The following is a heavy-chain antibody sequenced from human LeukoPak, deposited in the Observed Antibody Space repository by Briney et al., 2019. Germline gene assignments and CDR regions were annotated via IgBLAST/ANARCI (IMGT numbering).Heavy chain of an antibody. Sequence: PGGSLRLSCAASGFTFSSYSMNWVRQAPGKGLEWVSYISSSSSTIYYADSVKGRFTISRDNAKNSLYLQMNSLRAEDTAVYYCARDPHHYDFWSGANDAFDIWGQGTMVTVSS. V-gene: IGHV3-48*01. CDR2: ISSSSSTI. D-gene: IGHD3-3*01. CDR1: GFTFSSYS. CDR3: ARDPHHYDFWSGANDAFDI. J-gene: IGHJ3*02.